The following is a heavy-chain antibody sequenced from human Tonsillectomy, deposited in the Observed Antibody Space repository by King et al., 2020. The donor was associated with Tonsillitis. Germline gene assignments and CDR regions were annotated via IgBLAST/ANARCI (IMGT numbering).Heavy chain of an antibody. Sequence: VQLVESGGGLVQPGGSLRLSCSASGFTFSSYAMHWVRQAPGKGLEYVSAISSNGGSTYYADSLKGRFTISRDNSKNTLYLQMSSLRAEDTAVYYCVKDLAGIAARPGLREYWGQGTLVTVSS. J-gene: IGHJ4*02. CDR3: VKDLAGIAARPGLREY. V-gene: IGHV3-64D*06. D-gene: IGHD6-6*01. CDR2: ISSNGGST. CDR1: GFTFSSYA.